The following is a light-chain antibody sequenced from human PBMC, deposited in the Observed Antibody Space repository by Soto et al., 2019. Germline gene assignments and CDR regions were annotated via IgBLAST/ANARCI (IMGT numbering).Light chain of an antibody. V-gene: IGKV1-5*01. J-gene: IGKJ3*01. CDR2: DAS. Sequence: DIPMTQSPSTLSASVGDRVTITCRASQSISTWLAWYQQKPGKAPKLLIYDASSLASGVPSRFSGSGSETEFTLTISSLQPDDFATYYCQQCHSSSFGPGTKVDIK. CDR3: QQCHSSS. CDR1: QSISTW.